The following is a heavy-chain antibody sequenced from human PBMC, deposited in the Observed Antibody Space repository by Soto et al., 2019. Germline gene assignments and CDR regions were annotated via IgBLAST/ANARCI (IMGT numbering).Heavy chain of an antibody. CDR2: IYYSGST. D-gene: IGHD6-13*01. Sequence: DTLSLTCTVPGDSIWSHYWSWIRQPPGKGLAWIGYIYYSGSTNYNPSLKSRVTISVDKSKNQFSLKLSSVTAADTAVYYCARGRYSSSWYVSYYCYGMDGWGQGTTVTVSS. J-gene: IGHJ6*02. CDR3: ARGRYSSSWYVSYYCYGMDG. V-gene: IGHV4-59*11. CDR1: GDSIWSHY.